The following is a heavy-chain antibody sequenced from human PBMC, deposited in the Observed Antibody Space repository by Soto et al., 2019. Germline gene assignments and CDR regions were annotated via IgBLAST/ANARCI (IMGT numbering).Heavy chain of an antibody. V-gene: IGHV4-4*02. CDR2: IYHSGST. CDR1: DGSIRNHNW. D-gene: IGHD4-17*01. Sequence: SETLSLTCAVSDGSIRNHNWWSWVRQPPGKGLEWIGDIYHSGSTNSNPSLKSRVTISVGKSKNQFSLTLNSVTAADTAVYYCARNPTVTTPNYFDEWGXGTLVTVSS. CDR3: ARNPTVTTPNYFDE. J-gene: IGHJ4*02.